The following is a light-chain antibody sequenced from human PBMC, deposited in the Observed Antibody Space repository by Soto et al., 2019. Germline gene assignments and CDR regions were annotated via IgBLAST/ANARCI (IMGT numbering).Light chain of an antibody. CDR3: MQALRTPYT. CDR2: MSS. Sequence: DTVMTQSPFSLPVTPGEPASISCRSSQSLLHSNGYKYLDWYLQKPGQSPQLLIYMSSNRASGVHDRFSGSGSGTNFTLKIRRVEAEDVGVYYCMQALRTPYTFGQGTRLEIK. CDR1: QSLLHSNGYKY. J-gene: IGKJ5*01. V-gene: IGKV2-28*01.